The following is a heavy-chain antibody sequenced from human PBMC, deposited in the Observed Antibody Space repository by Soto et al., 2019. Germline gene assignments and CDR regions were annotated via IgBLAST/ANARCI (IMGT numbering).Heavy chain of an antibody. CDR2: INPNSGGT. V-gene: IGHV1-2*04. CDR3: ARKASRIAAAGAFDI. CDR1: GYTFTGYY. Sequence: ASVKVSCKASGYTFTGYYMHWVRQAPGQGLEWMGWINPNSGGTNYAQKFQDWVTMTRDTSISTAYMELSRLRSDDTAVYYCARKASRIAAAGAFDIWGQGTMVTVSS. D-gene: IGHD6-13*01. J-gene: IGHJ3*02.